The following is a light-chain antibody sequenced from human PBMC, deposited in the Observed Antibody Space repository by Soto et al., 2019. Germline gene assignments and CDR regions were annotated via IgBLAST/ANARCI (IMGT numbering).Light chain of an antibody. Sequence: DIQMTQSPSFVSASVGDRVTITCRASQVISSWLAWYQQKPGKAPKLLIYAASSLQSGVPSRFSGSGAGTDFTLTISSLQPEDFATYYCQQANSFPPVTFGGGTKVQI. V-gene: IGKV1-12*01. CDR1: QVISSW. CDR3: QQANSFPPVT. J-gene: IGKJ4*01. CDR2: AAS.